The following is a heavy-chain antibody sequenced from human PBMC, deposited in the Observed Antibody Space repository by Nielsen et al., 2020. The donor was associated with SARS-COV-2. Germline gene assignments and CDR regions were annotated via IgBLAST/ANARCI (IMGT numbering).Heavy chain of an antibody. CDR2: INTNTGNP. CDR1: GYTFTSYA. J-gene: IGHJ2*01. CDR3: ARFESPGVYWYFDL. V-gene: IGHV7-4-1*02. Sequence: ASVKVSCKASGYTFTSYAMNWVRQAPGQGLEWMGWINTNTGNPTYAQGFTGRFVFSLDTSVSTAYLQISSLKAEDTAVYYCARFESPGVYWYFDLWGRGTLVTVSS. D-gene: IGHD7-27*01.